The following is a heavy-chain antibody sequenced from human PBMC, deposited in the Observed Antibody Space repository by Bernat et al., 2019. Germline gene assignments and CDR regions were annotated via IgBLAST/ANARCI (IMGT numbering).Heavy chain of an antibody. CDR3: AKDVSSFGVVTYFDY. CDR1: GFTFSSYA. D-gene: IGHD3-3*01. CDR2: ISGSGGST. J-gene: IGHJ4*02. V-gene: IGHV3-23*01. Sequence: EVQLLESGGGLVQPGGSLRLSCAASGFTFSSYAMNWVRQAPGKGLEWVSAISGSGGSTYYADSVKGRFTVSRDNSKNTLYLQMNSLRAEDTAVYYCAKDVSSFGVVTYFDYWGQGTLVTVSS.